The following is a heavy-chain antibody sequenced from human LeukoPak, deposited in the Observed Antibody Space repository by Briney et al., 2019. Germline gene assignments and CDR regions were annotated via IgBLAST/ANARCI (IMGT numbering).Heavy chain of an antibody. Sequence: SETLSLTCTVSGGPVSSGSYYWSWIRQPPGKGLEWIGYIYYSGSTNYNPSLKSRVTISVDTSKNQFSLKLSSVTAADTAVYYCARVSRDGYNGWGQGTLVTVSS. D-gene: IGHD5-24*01. V-gene: IGHV4-61*01. CDR2: IYYSGST. CDR3: ARVSRDGYNG. J-gene: IGHJ4*02. CDR1: GGPVSSGSYY.